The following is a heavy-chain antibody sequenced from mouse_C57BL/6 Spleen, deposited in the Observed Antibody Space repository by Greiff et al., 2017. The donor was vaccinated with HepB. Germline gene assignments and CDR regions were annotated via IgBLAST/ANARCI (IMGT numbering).Heavy chain of an antibody. CDR3: ASSYYGSRFFDY. V-gene: IGHV1-61*01. Sequence: QVQLKQPGAELVRPGSSVKLSCKASGYTFTSYWMDWVKQRPGQGLEWIGNIYPSDSETHYNQKFKDKATLTVDKSSSTAYMQLSSLTSEDSAVYYCASSYYGSRFFDYWGQGTTLTVSS. CDR2: IYPSDSET. D-gene: IGHD1-1*01. CDR1: GYTFTSYW. J-gene: IGHJ2*01.